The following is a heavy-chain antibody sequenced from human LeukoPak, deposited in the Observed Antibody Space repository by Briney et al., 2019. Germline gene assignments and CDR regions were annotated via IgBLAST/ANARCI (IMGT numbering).Heavy chain of an antibody. V-gene: IGHV3-30*04. J-gene: IGHJ4*02. CDR1: GFTFSSYT. Sequence: GGSLRLSCAASGFTFSSYTMHWVRQAPGKGLEWVAFISYDGNNQYYPDSVKGRFTISRDNSKNKLYLQMNSLRVEDTALYYCARDTVCYGNDGPFDYWGQGTLVTVSS. CDR2: ISYDGNNQ. CDR3: ARDTVCYGNDGPFDY. D-gene: IGHD5-18*01.